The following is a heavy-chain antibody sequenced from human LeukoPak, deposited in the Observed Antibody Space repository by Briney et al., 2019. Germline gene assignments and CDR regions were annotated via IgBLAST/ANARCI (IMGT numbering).Heavy chain of an antibody. CDR1: GYTFTGYY. V-gene: IGHV1-2*02. J-gene: IGHJ6*03. Sequence: GASVKVSCKASGYTFTGYYMHWVRQAPGQGLEWMGWINPNSGGTNYAQKFQGRVTMTRDTSISTAYMELSRLRSDDTAVYYCARSQEYYYYYYMDVWGKGTTVTVSS. CDR3: ARSQEYYYYYYMDV. CDR2: INPNSGGT.